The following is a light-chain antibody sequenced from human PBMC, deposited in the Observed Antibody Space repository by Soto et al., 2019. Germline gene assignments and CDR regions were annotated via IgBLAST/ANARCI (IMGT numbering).Light chain of an antibody. V-gene: IGKV3-15*01. CDR3: QQYDSWPHT. CDR2: GAS. Sequence: EIVMTQSPATLSVSPGERVTLSCGASHSISGALAWSQQKPGKAPRLVLYGASTRATGVPARFSGSGSATEFTLTISSLQSEEFAVDYCQQYDSWPHTFGLGTSLEIK. J-gene: IGKJ2*01. CDR1: HSISGA.